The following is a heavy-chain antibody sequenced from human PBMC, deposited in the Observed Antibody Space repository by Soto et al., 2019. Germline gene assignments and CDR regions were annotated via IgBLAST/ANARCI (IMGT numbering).Heavy chain of an antibody. V-gene: IGHV3-23*01. D-gene: IGHD2-15*01. CDR3: AIRHLQYCSGGTCNPFDF. Sequence: PGGSLRLSCAASGFTFTTYAMNWVRQAPGKGLEWVSTISVSGDSTYYAETVKGRFAVSRDNSKNTINLQMNSLRAEDTAIFYCAIRHLQYCSGGTCNPFDFWGQGTLVTVSS. J-gene: IGHJ4*02. CDR1: GFTFTTYA. CDR2: ISVSGDST.